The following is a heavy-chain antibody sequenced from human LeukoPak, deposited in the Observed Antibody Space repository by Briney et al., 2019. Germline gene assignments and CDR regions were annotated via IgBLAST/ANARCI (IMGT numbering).Heavy chain of an antibody. D-gene: IGHD4/OR15-4a*01. CDR2: IYPGDSDT. Sequence: GESLKISCKSSGDILTSNWIGWVRQMPGKGLEWMGIIYPGDSDTRYSPSFQGQVTISVDKSINTAYLHWSSLKASDTAMYYCARSLWRGGLRGGMTMVYFDDWGQGTLVTVSS. V-gene: IGHV5-51*01. CDR3: ARSLWRGGLRGGMTMVYFDD. CDR1: GDILTSNW. J-gene: IGHJ4*02.